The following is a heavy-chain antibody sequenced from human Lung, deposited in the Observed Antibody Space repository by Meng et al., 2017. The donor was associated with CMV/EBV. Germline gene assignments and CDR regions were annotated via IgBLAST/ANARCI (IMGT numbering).Heavy chain of an antibody. J-gene: IGHJ4*02. CDR1: GFTFTSSS. CDR2: ININTGNP. V-gene: IGHV7-4-1*01. CDR3: ARGNGWRFDY. Sequence: VQLVESWAEFKKPGDSVKVSCQAAGFTFTSSSMNWVRHAPGQGLEWMGWININTGNPTYAQGFTGRFVFSLDTSVSTAYLQIDSLKADDTAVYYCARGNGWRFDYWGQGTLVTVSS. D-gene: IGHD6-19*01.